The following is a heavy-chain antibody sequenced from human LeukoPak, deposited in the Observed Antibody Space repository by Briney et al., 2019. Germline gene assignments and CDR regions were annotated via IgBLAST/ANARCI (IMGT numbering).Heavy chain of an antibody. V-gene: IGHV1-69*13. Sequence: SVKVSCKASGGTFSSYAIRWVRQAPGQGLEWMGGIIPIFGTANYAQKFQGRATITADESTSTAYMELSSLRSEDTAVYYCARGGGRNWNYYYYGMDVWGQGTTVTVSS. CDR2: IIPIFGTA. D-gene: IGHD1-1*01. CDR1: GGTFSSYA. J-gene: IGHJ6*02. CDR3: ARGGGRNWNYYYYGMDV.